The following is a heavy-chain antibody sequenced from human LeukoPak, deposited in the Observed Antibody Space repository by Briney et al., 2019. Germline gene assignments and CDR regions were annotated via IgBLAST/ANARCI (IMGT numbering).Heavy chain of an antibody. CDR2: INYSGST. V-gene: IGHV4-61*08. J-gene: IGHJ6*02. CDR3: ARVGGTNYYYYGMDV. Sequence: SQTLSLTCTVSGGSISSGDYYWSWIRQPPGKGLEWIGYINYSGSTNYNPSLKSRVTISVDTSKNQFSLKLSSVTAADTAVYYCARVGGTNYYYYGMDVWGQGTTVTVSS. CDR1: GGSISSGDYY. D-gene: IGHD1-26*01.